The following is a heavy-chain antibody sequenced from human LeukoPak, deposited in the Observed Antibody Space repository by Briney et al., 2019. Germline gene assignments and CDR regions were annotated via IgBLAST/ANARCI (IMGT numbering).Heavy chain of an antibody. CDR3: ARPSFTSGSYFDH. D-gene: IGHD3-22*01. CDR2: IKYDGSDK. V-gene: IGHV3-7*01. CDR1: GFTFSTYW. Sequence: GGSLRLSCAASGFTFSTYWMSWVRQAPGKGLEWVATIKYDGSDKYYVDSVRGRFTISRDNAKNSLYLQMNSLSGEDTAIYFCARPSFTSGSYFDHWGQGTLVTVSS. J-gene: IGHJ4*02.